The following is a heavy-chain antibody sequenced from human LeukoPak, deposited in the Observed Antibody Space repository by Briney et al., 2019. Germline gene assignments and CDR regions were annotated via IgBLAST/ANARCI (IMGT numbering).Heavy chain of an antibody. Sequence: GGSLRLSCAASGFTFSSYGMHWVRQAPGKGLEWVAVISYDGSNKYYADSVKGRFTISRDNSKNTLYPQMNSLRAEDTAVYYCAKIPTRGSSDAFDIWGQGTMVTVSS. V-gene: IGHV3-30*18. J-gene: IGHJ3*02. D-gene: IGHD6-6*01. CDR1: GFTFSSYG. CDR3: AKIPTRGSSDAFDI. CDR2: ISYDGSNK.